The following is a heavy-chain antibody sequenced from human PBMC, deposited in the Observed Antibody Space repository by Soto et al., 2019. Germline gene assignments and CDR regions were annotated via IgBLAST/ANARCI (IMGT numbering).Heavy chain of an antibody. J-gene: IGHJ6*02. CDR1: GGSISSYY. D-gene: IGHD1-26*01. Sequence: SETLSLTCTVSGGSISSYYWSWIRQPPGKGLEWIGYIYYSGSTNYNPSLKSRVTISVDTSKNQFSLKLSSVTAADTAVYYCARLSPELVGAPAYYGMDVWGQGTTVTVSS. V-gene: IGHV4-59*01. CDR2: IYYSGST. CDR3: ARLSPELVGAPAYYGMDV.